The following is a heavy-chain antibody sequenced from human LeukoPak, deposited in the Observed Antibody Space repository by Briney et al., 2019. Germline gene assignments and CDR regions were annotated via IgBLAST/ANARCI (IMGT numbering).Heavy chain of an antibody. V-gene: IGHV4-34*01. J-gene: IGHJ4*02. CDR2: INHSGST. Sequence: SETLSLTCAVYGGSFSGYYWSWIRQPPGKGLEWIGEINHSGSTNYNPSLKSRVTISVDTSKNQFSLKLSSETAADTAVYYCARAPDDLPTDYWGQGTLVTVSS. CDR3: ARAPDDLPTDY. CDR1: GGSFSGYY.